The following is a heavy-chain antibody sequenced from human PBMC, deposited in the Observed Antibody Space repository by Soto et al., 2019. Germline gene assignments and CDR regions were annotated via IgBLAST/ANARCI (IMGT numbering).Heavy chain of an antibody. CDR1: GFTFSSYG. CDR2: IWYDGSKK. Sequence: QVQLVESGGGVVQPGRSLRLSCAASGFTFSSYGMHWVRQAPGKGLEWVAVIWYDGSKKYNADSVKGRFTIARDTSKNTLNLQMNSLRAADTAVYHCARDLDSGYDYSCDMDVWGKGTTVTVSS. J-gene: IGHJ6*03. CDR3: ARDLDSGYDYSCDMDV. D-gene: IGHD5-12*01. V-gene: IGHV3-33*01.